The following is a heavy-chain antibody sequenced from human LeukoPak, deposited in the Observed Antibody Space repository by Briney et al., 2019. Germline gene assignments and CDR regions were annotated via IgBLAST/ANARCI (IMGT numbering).Heavy chain of an antibody. Sequence: ASVKVSCKASGYTFTSYAMHWVRQAPGQRLEWMGWINAGNGNTRCSQKFQGRVTITRDTSASTAYMELSSLRSEDTAVYYCARYRLGSLYGMDVWGQGTTVTVSS. CDR3: ARYRLGSLYGMDV. CDR2: INAGNGNT. D-gene: IGHD1-14*01. J-gene: IGHJ6*02. CDR1: GYTFTSYA. V-gene: IGHV1-3*01.